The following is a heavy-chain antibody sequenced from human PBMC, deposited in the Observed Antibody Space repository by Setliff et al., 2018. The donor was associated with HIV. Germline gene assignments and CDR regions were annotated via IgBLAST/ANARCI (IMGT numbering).Heavy chain of an antibody. CDR2: MNPNSGNT. CDR3: ARTLYSSFSSFDY. D-gene: IGHD6-19*01. Sequence: ASVKVSCKASGYTFIRYDINWVRQATGQGLEWMGWMNPNSGNTGYAQKFQGRVTITRNTSTSTAYMELSSLRSDDTALYYCARTLYSSFSSFDYWGQGTLVTVSS. J-gene: IGHJ4*02. CDR1: GYTFIRYD. V-gene: IGHV1-8*03.